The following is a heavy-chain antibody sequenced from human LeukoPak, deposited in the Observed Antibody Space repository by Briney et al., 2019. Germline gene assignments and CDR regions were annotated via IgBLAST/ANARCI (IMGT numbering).Heavy chain of an antibody. J-gene: IGHJ4*02. CDR3: ARRRERAAADY. CDR1: GYSFTSYW. V-gene: IGHV5-51*01. D-gene: IGHD6-13*01. Sequence: GEALKISCKGSGYSFTSYWIGWVRQMSGKGLEWMGIIYPGDSDTRYSPSFQGQVTISADKSISTAYLQWSSLKASDTAMYYCARRRERAAADYWGQGTLVTVSS. CDR2: IYPGDSDT.